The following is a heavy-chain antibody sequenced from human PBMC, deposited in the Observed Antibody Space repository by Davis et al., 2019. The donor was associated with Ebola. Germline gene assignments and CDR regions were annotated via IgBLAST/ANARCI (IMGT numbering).Heavy chain of an antibody. CDR1: GFTFSSYA. V-gene: IGHV3-30*04. CDR3: ARDGTSSGWYGHPYNWFDP. D-gene: IGHD6-19*01. CDR2: ISYDGSNK. Sequence: GESLKISCAASGFTFSSYAMHWVRQAPGKGLEWVAVISYDGSNKYYADSVKGRFTISRDNSKNTLYLQMNSLRAEDTAVYYCARDGTSSGWYGHPYNWFDPWGQGTLVTVSS. J-gene: IGHJ5*02.